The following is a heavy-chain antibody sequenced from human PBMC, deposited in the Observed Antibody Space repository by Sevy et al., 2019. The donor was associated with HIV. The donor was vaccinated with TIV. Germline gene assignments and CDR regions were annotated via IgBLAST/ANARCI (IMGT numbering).Heavy chain of an antibody. J-gene: IGHJ4*02. CDR2: INSDGSRT. V-gene: IGHV3-74*01. CDR1: GFTFSSDW. D-gene: IGHD1-26*01. CDR3: IRGTSGTFGH. Sequence: GGSLRLSCEVSGFTFSSDWMHWVRQAPWKGLVWVSRINSDGSRTNYADSVKGRFTISRDSAKNTLFLQMDSLRAEDTAMYYCIRGTSGTFGHWGQGTLVTVSS.